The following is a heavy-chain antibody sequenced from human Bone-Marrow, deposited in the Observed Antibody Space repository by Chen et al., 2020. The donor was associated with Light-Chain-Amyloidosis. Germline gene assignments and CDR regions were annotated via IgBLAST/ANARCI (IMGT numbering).Heavy chain of an antibody. CDR3: ARRRDGYNFDY. CDR2: IYPEDSDA. V-gene: IGHV5-51*01. D-gene: IGHD5-12*01. CDR1: GYTFPNYW. J-gene: IGHJ4*02. Sequence: EVQLEQSGPEVKKPGASLKIACKGSGYTFPNYWIGWVRQMPGKGLEWMGVIYPEDSDARYSPSLEGQVTISADKSITTAYLQWRSLKASDTAMYYCARRRDGYNFDYWGQGTLVTVSS.